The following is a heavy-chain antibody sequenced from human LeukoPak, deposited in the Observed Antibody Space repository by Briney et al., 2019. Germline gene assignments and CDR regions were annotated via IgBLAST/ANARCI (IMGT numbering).Heavy chain of an antibody. D-gene: IGHD1-26*01. CDR3: ARETVAAGAVDY. CDR1: GYTFTGYY. CDR2: INPNSGGT. V-gene: IGHV1-2*02. Sequence: ASVTVSCKASGYTFTGYYMHRVRQAPGQGLEWMGWINPNSGGTNYAQKFQGRVTMTRDTSISTAYMELSRLRSDDTAVYYCARETVAAGAVDYWGQGTLVTVSS. J-gene: IGHJ4*02.